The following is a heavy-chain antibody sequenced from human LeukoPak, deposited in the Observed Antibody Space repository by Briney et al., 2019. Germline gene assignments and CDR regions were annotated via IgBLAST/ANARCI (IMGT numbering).Heavy chain of an antibody. Sequence: SETLSLTCAVYGGSFSGYYWSWIRQPPGKGLEWIGEINHSGSTNYNPSLKSRVTISVDTSKNQFSLKLSSVPAADTAVYYCARGFWDYDSSGYGIGLDYWGQGTLVTVSS. V-gene: IGHV4-34*01. J-gene: IGHJ4*02. CDR2: INHSGST. CDR1: GGSFSGYY. CDR3: ARGFWDYDSSGYGIGLDY. D-gene: IGHD3-22*01.